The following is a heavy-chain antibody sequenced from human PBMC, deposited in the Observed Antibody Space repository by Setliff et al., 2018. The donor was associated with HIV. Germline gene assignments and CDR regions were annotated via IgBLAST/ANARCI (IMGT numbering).Heavy chain of an antibody. CDR3: ARGPPYFGSGSRPVAFDI. J-gene: IGHJ3*02. CDR1: GGTFNTYA. D-gene: IGHD3-10*01. V-gene: IGHV1-69*13. Sequence: SVKVSCKASGGTFNTYAISWVRQAPGQGLEWMGGIIPLFPTSTYAQKFQGRVTMTADESTSTTYIDLNNLRSEDTAVYYCARGPPYFGSGSRPVAFDIWGQGTMVTVSS. CDR2: IIPLFPTS.